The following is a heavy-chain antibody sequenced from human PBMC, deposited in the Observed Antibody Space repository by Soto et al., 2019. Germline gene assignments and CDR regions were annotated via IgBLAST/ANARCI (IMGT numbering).Heavy chain of an antibody. J-gene: IGHJ4*02. CDR3: ARALGDYGDY. V-gene: IGHV3-30-3*01. CDR2: ISYDGSNK. D-gene: IGHD4-17*01. Sequence: GGSLRLSCAASGFTFSSYAMHWVRQAPGKGLEWVAVISYDGSNKYYADSVKGRFTISRDNSKNTLYLQMNSLRVEDTAVYYCARALGDYGDYWGQGTLVTVSS. CDR1: GFTFSSYA.